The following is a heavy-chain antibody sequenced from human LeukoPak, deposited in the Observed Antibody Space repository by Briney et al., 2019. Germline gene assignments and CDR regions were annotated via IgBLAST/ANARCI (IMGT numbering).Heavy chain of an antibody. V-gene: IGHV3-11*06. J-gene: IGHJ4*02. Sequence: GGSLRLSCAASGFTFSDYYMSWIRQAPGKGLEWVSYISSSSSYTNYADSVKDRFTISRDNAKNSLYLQMNSLRAEDTAVYYCARVVRDSGWYYFDYWGQGALVTVSS. D-gene: IGHD6-19*01. CDR2: ISSSSSYT. CDR1: GFTFSDYY. CDR3: ARVVRDSGWYYFDY.